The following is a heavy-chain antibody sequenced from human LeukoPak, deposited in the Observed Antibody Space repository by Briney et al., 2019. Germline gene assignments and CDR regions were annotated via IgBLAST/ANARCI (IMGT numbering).Heavy chain of an antibody. CDR2: ISYDGSNK. D-gene: IGHD6-19*01. CDR3: AKGQWLGTLDY. Sequence: GGSLRLSCAASGFTFSSYGMHWVRQAPGKGLEWVAVISYDGSNKYYADSVKGRFTISRDNSKNTLYLQMNSLRAEDTAVYYCAKGQWLGTLDYWGQGTLVTVSS. V-gene: IGHV3-30*18. J-gene: IGHJ4*02. CDR1: GFTFSSYG.